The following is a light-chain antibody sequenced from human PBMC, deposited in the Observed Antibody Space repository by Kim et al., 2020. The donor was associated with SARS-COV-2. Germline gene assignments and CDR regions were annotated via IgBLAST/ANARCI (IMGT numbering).Light chain of an antibody. CDR2: GTS. J-gene: IGKJ4*01. V-gene: IGKV3-20*01. CDR3: QQYVISPLT. Sequence: EIVLTHSPGTLSLSPGERATLSCRASQSVSSSYLAWYQQKPGQAPRLLIYGTSSRATGIPDRFSGSGSATDFTLTISRLEPEDFAVYYCQQYVISPLTFGGETKVDIK. CDR1: QSVSSSY.